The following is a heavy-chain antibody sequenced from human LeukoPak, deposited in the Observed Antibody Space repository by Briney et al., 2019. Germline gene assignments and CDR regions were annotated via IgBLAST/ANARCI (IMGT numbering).Heavy chain of an antibody. J-gene: IGHJ4*02. CDR1: GGSISSGSYY. V-gene: IGHV4-61*02. CDR3: ARGGGAAAGRNNFDY. Sequence: PSQTLSLTCTVSGGSISSGSYYWSWIRQPAGKGLEWIGRIYTSGSTNYNPSLKSRVTISVDTSKNQFSLKLSSVTAADTAVYYCARGGGAAAGRNNFDYWGQGTLVTVSS. D-gene: IGHD6-13*01. CDR2: IYTSGST.